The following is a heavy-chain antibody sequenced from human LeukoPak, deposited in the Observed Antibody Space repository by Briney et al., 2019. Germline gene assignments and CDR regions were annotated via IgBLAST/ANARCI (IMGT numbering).Heavy chain of an antibody. D-gene: IGHD1-7*01. J-gene: IGHJ3*02. V-gene: IGHV3-48*03. Sequence: GSLRLSCAASGFTFSSYEMNWVRQAPGKGLEWVSYISGSASSIYYADSVKGRFTISRDNAKNSLYLQMNSLRAEDMALYYCAIIGGGGNYNYAFDIWGQGTMVTVSS. CDR1: GFTFSSYE. CDR3: AIIGGGGNYNYAFDI. CDR2: ISGSASSI.